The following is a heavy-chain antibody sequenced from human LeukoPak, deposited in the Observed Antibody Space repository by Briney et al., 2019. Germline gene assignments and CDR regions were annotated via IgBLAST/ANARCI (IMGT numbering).Heavy chain of an antibody. CDR1: GFSFGSYS. CDR3: ARKMATTDDY. D-gene: IGHD5-24*01. CDR2: ISGDGNAK. J-gene: IGHJ4*02. Sequence: GGSLRLSCAASGFSFGSYSINWVRQAPGKGLEWVSYISGDGNAKHYTDSVKGRFTISRDNSNNTLYLQMNSLRAEDTAMYYCARKMATTDDYWGQGTLVTVSS. V-gene: IGHV3-48*01.